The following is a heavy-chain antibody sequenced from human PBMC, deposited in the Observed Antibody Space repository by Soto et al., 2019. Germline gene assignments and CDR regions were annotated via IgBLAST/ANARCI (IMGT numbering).Heavy chain of an antibody. V-gene: IGHV3-23*01. J-gene: IGHJ5*02. D-gene: IGHD3-22*01. CDR1: GFTFSSYA. CDR3: AKGTYYYDSSGYRWFDP. CDR2: ISGSGGST. Sequence: GGSLRLSCAASGFTFSSYAMSWVRQAPGKGLEWVSAISGSGGSTYYADSVKGRFTISRDNSKNTLYLQMNSLRAEDTAVYYCAKGTYYYDSSGYRWFDPWGQGTLVTVSS.